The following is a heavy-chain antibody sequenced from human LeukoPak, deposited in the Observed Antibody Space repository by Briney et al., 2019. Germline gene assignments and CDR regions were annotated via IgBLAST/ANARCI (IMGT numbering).Heavy chain of an antibody. Sequence: SSVKVSCKASGGTFSSYAISLVRQAPGQGLEWMGGIIPIFGTANYAQKFQGRVTITTDESTSTAYMELSSLRSEDTAVYYCASPYYDILTGYYEMGYYFDYWGQGTLVTVSS. D-gene: IGHD3-9*01. CDR2: IIPIFGTA. CDR3: ASPYYDILTGYYEMGYYFDY. V-gene: IGHV1-69*05. CDR1: GGTFSSYA. J-gene: IGHJ4*02.